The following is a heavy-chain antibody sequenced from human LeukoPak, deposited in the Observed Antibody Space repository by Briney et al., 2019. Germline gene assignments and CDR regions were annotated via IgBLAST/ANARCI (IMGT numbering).Heavy chain of an antibody. V-gene: IGHV3-66*01. CDR1: GLTFSTYV. Sequence: GGSLRLSCAASGLTFSTYVMSWVRQAPGKGLEWVSVIYSGGSTYYADSVKGRFTISRDNSKNTLYLQMNSLRAEDTAVYYCASTFYGDSPPYWGQGTLVTVSS. D-gene: IGHD4-17*01. CDR2: IYSGGST. J-gene: IGHJ4*02. CDR3: ASTFYGDSPPY.